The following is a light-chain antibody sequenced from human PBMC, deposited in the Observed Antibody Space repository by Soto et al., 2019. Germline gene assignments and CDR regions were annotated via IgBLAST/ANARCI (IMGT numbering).Light chain of an antibody. CDR2: ATS. CDR3: LQYLSAPHT. V-gene: IGKV3-20*01. Sequence: EIVLTQSPGTLSLSPGERATLSCRASQSVSSSFFAWYQHTPGQAPRLLIYATSSRATGIPDRFSGSGSGTDFTLTISRLEPEDFAVYSCLQYLSAPHTFGQGTKLEIK. J-gene: IGKJ2*01. CDR1: QSVSSSF.